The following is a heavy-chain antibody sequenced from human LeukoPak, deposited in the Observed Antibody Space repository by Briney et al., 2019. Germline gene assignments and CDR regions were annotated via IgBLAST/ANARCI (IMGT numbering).Heavy chain of an antibody. CDR2: IYYSGST. CDR3: ARHPRGYCSGGSCYSGFDY. D-gene: IGHD2-15*01. J-gene: IGHJ4*02. CDR1: GGSISSGDYY. V-gene: IGHV4-30-4*01. Sequence: SETLSLTCTVSGGSISSGDYYWGWIRQPPGKGLEWIGYIYYSGSTYYNPSLKSRVTISVDTSKNQFSLKLSSVTAADTAVYYCARHPRGYCSGGSCYSGFDYWGQGTLVTVSS.